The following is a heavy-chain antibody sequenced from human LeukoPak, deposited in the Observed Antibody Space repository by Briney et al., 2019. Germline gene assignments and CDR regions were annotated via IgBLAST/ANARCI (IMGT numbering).Heavy chain of an antibody. CDR1: GDSISSYY. V-gene: IGHV4-59*08. Sequence: PSETLSLTCSVSGDSISSYYWSWTRQPPGKGLEWIGYIYYSGSTNHNPSLKSRVTLSVDTSKNQLSLRLSSVTAADTAVYYCASYDFWSGYSDYWGQGTLVTVSS. J-gene: IGHJ4*02. CDR3: ASYDFWSGYSDY. CDR2: IYYSGST. D-gene: IGHD3-3*01.